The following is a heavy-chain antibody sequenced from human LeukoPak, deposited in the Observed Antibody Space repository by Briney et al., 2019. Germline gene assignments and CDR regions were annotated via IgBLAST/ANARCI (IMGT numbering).Heavy chain of an antibody. CDR2: IYPGDSDT. CDR1: GYSFTSYW. Sequence: GESLKISRKGSGYSFTSYWIGWVRQMPGKGLEWMGIIYPGDSDTRYSPFFQGQVTISADKSISTAYLQWSSLKASDTAMYYCARQRYCSGGSCYPDYWGQGTLVTVSS. J-gene: IGHJ4*02. D-gene: IGHD2-15*01. V-gene: IGHV5-51*01. CDR3: ARQRYCSGGSCYPDY.